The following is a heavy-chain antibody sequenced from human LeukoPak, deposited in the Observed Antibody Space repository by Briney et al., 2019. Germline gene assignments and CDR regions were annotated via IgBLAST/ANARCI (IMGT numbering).Heavy chain of an antibody. Sequence: ASVKVSCKASGYTFISYAMNWVRQAPGQGLEWMGWINTNTGNPTYAQGFTGRFVFSLDTSVSTAYLQISSLKPEDTAVYYCARGSIAVAGPYYMDVWAKGTTVTVSS. CDR3: ARGSIAVAGPYYMDV. CDR2: INTNTGNP. D-gene: IGHD6-19*01. CDR1: GYTFISYA. J-gene: IGHJ6*03. V-gene: IGHV7-4-1*02.